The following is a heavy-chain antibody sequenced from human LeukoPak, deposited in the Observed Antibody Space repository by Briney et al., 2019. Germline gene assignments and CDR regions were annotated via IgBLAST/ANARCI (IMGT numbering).Heavy chain of an antibody. V-gene: IGHV4-34*01. CDR2: INHSGST. CDR3: ARAHSSGWFSFDY. Sequence: SETLSLTCAVYGGSFSGYYWSWICQPPGKGLEWIGEINHSGSTNYNPSLKSRVTISIDTSKNQFSLELSSVTAADTAVYYCARAHSSGWFSFDYWGQGTLVTISS. J-gene: IGHJ4*02. D-gene: IGHD6-19*01. CDR1: GGSFSGYY.